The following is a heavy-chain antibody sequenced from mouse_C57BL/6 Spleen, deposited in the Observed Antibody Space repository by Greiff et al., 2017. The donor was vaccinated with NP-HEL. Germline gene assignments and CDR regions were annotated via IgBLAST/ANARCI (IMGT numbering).Heavy chain of an antibody. D-gene: IGHD2-4*01. Sequence: ESGPGLVKPSQSLSLTCSVTGYSITSGYYWNWIRQFPGNKLEWMGYISYDGSNNYNPSLKNRISITRDTSKNQFFLKLNSVTTEDTATYYCARGDYDYDGLYAMDYWGQGTSVTVSS. CDR1: GYSITSGYY. CDR2: ISYDGSN. V-gene: IGHV3-6*01. J-gene: IGHJ4*01. CDR3: ARGDYDYDGLYAMDY.